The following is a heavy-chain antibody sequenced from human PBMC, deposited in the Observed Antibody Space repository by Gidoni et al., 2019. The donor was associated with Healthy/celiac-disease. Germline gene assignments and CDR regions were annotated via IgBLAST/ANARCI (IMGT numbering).Heavy chain of an antibody. CDR3: AGVGPRGSELDY. CDR1: GYTFTSYG. CDR2: SSADNGNA. V-gene: IGHV1-18*01. D-gene: IGHD3-10*01. Sequence: QVQLVQSGAEVKKPGASVKVSCKASGYTFTSYGISWVRQAPGQGLEWMGWSSADNGNADYAQKLRGRVTMTTGTSTSTAYMELRSLRSHDTAVYYCAGVGPRGSELDYWGQGTLVTVSS. J-gene: IGHJ4*02.